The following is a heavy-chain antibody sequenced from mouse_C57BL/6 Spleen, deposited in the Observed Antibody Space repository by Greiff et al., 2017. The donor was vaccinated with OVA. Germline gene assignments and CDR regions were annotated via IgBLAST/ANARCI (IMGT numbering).Heavy chain of an antibody. Sequence: VQLEESGAELVKPGASVKMSCKASGYTFTTYPIEWMKQNHGKSLEWIGNFHPYNDDTKYNEKFKGKATLTVEKSSSTVYLELSRLTSDDSAVYYCARGPHDYNKYCDFDYWGQGTTLTVSS. CDR2: FHPYNDDT. J-gene: IGHJ2*01. CDR3: ARGPHDYNKYCDFDY. CDR1: GYTFTTYP. V-gene: IGHV1-47*01. D-gene: IGHD2-4*01.